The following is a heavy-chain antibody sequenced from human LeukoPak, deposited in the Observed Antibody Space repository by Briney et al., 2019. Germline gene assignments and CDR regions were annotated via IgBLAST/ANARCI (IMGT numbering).Heavy chain of an antibody. J-gene: IGHJ4*02. CDR1: GFTFSDYA. CDR3: ARSVPNYTRFDF. CDR2: FKTNYNQV. V-gene: IGHV3-23*05. D-gene: IGHD1-7*01. Sequence: GGSLRLSCVASGFTFSDYAMNWVRQAPGKGLEWVSTFKTNYNQVYYAESVRGRFTISTDNSKNTAYLQMNSLRVEDTTLYYCARSVPNYTRFDFWGQGALVTVSS.